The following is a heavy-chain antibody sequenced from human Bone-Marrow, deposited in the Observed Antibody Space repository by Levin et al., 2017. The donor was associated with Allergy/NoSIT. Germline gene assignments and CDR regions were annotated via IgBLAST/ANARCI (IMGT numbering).Heavy chain of an antibody. D-gene: IGHD3-22*01. CDR1: GGTFSSYA. CDR2: IIPIFGTA. CDR3: ARTYYYDSSLIRGVYYYYGMDV. V-gene: IGHV1-69*13. Sequence: GASVKVSCKASGGTFSSYAISWVRQAPGQGLEWMGGIIPIFGTANYAQKFQGRVTITADESTSTAYMELSSLRSEDTAVYYCARTYYYDSSLIRGVYYYYGMDVWGQGTTVTVSS. J-gene: IGHJ6*02.